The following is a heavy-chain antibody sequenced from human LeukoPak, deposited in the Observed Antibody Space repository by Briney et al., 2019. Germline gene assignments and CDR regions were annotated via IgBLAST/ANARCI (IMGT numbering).Heavy chain of an antibody. D-gene: IGHD3-10*01. Sequence: GGSLRLSCAASGFTFSSYAMSWVRQAPGKGLKWVSTINDNGDGTYYADSVKGRFTISRDNSYNTVYLQMNSLRAEDTAVYYCAKDWDGSGLLDYWGQGTLVTVSS. CDR1: GFTFSSYA. V-gene: IGHV3-23*01. J-gene: IGHJ4*02. CDR2: INDNGDGT. CDR3: AKDWDGSGLLDY.